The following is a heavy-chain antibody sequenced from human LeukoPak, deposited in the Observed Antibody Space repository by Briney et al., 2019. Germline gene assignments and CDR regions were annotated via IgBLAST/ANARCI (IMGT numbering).Heavy chain of an antibody. D-gene: IGHD5-24*01. CDR3: ARAGRDGYSYFDY. CDR2: IYYSGST. J-gene: IGHJ4*02. CDR1: GGSISSYY. V-gene: IGHV4-59*01. Sequence: SETLSLTCTVSGGSISSYYWSWIRQPPGTGLELIAYIYYSGSTNYNPSLKSRVTISVDTSKNQFSLKLSSVTAADTAVYYCARAGRDGYSYFDYWGQGTLVTVSS.